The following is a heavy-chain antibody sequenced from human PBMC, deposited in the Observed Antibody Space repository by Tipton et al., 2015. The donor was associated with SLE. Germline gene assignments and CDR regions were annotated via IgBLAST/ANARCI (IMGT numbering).Heavy chain of an antibody. Sequence: TLSLTCTVSDDSISGYYWSWIRQPSGKGLEWIGYIGHSGSTNYNPSLNSRVTMSIDTSKNQFSLKLTSVTAADTAVYYCARQVTNRWHVVWFDPWGQGTLVTVSS. D-gene: IGHD2-15*01. CDR1: DDSISGYY. CDR2: IGHSGST. J-gene: IGHJ5*02. V-gene: IGHV4-59*08. CDR3: ARQVTNRWHVVWFDP.